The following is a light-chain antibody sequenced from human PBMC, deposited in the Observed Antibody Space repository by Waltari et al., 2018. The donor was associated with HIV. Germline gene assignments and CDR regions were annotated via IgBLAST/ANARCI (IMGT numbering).Light chain of an antibody. V-gene: IGLV2-23*02. Sequence: QSALTQPASVSGSPGQSISISCTETSTDIANSNLVSWYQHRTGQAPKLLIFEATKRPSGVSSRFSGSKSGNTASLTISDLQHDDEADYYCCSYASSATLVIFCGGTRVTVL. J-gene: IGLJ2*01. CDR2: EAT. CDR3: CSYASSATLVI. CDR1: STDIANSNL.